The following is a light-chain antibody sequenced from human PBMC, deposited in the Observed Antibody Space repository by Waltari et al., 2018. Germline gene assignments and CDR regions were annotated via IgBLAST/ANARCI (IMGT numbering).Light chain of an antibody. V-gene: IGKV1-5*01. Sequence: DIQMTQSPSSLSASVGDRVTITCRASQSISSRLAWYQQKPGKAPKLLIYDASSLETGVPPRFSGSGSGTEFTLTISSLQPDDFATYYCQQYKSYWTFGQGTKVEIK. CDR2: DAS. CDR3: QQYKSYWT. J-gene: IGKJ1*01. CDR1: QSISSR.